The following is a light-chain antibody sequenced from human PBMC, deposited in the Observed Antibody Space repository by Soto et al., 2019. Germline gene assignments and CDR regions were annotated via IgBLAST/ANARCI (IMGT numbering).Light chain of an antibody. V-gene: IGKV3-11*01. CDR3: QQRSNWPR. CDR2: DAS. Sequence: EILMTQSPSTLSVSPGERATLSCRASQSVSSYLAWYQQKPGQAPRLLIYDASNRATGIPARFSGSGSGTDFTLTISSLEPEDFAVYYCQQRSNWPRFGQGTRLEIK. CDR1: QSVSSY. J-gene: IGKJ5*01.